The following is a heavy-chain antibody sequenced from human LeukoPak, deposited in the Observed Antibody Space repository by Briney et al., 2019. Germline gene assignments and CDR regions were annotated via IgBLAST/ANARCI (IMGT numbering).Heavy chain of an antibody. CDR2: ISSSGSTI. V-gene: IGHV3-48*03. J-gene: IGHJ3*02. CDR1: GFTFSSYE. Sequence: GGSLRLSCAASGFTFSSYEMNWVRQAPGKGLEWVSYISSSGSTIYYADSVKGRFTSSRDNSKNTLYLQMNSLRAEDTAVYYCARVERTMNDAFDIWGQGTMVTVSS. CDR3: ARVERTMNDAFDI. D-gene: IGHD3-22*01.